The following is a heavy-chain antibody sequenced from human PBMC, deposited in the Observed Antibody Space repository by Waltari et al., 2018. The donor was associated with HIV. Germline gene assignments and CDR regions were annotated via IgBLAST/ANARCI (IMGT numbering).Heavy chain of an antibody. CDR1: GFTFSSYW. J-gene: IGHJ4*02. V-gene: IGHV3-7*01. Sequence: EVQLVESGGGLVQPGGSLRLSCAASGFTFSSYWMRWVRQAPGKGLEWVANIKEDGSEKYYVDSVKGRFTISRDNAKNSVYLQMNSLRAEDTAVYYCARPIGRGQDYWGQGTLVTVSS. CDR3: ARPIGRGQDY. CDR2: IKEDGSEK.